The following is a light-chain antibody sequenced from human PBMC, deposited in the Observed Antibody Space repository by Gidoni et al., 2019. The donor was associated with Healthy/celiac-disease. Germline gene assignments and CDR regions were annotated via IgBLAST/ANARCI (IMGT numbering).Light chain of an antibody. J-gene: IGKJ2*01. CDR1: QSISSW. Sequence: DIQMTQSPTTLSASVGDRVTITCRASQSISSWLAWYQQKPGKAPKLLIYKASSLESGVPSRFSGSGSGTEFTLTISSLQPVDFATYYCQQYNSYSTFGHGTKLEIK. V-gene: IGKV1-5*03. CDR2: KAS. CDR3: QQYNSYST.